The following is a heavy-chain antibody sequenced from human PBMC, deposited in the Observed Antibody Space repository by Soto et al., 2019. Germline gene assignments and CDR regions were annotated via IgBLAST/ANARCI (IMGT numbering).Heavy chain of an antibody. CDR1: GGTFSSYA. CDR3: ARGVVVDIVATIVSVYSYYGMDV. V-gene: IGHV1-69*01. D-gene: IGHD5-12*01. Sequence: QVQLVQSGAEVKKPGSSVKVSCKASGGTFSSYAISWVRQAPGQGLEWMGGIIPIFGTANYAQKFEGRVTITADESTSTAYMELRSLGSEDTAVYYCARGVVVDIVATIVSVYSYYGMDVWGQGTTVTVSS. J-gene: IGHJ6*02. CDR2: IIPIFGTA.